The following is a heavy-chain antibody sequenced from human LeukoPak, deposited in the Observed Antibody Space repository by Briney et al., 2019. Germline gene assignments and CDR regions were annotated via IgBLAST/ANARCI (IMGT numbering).Heavy chain of an antibody. V-gene: IGHV1-24*01. CDR2: FDPEDKET. D-gene: IGHD2-21*01. CDR3: ATGDCGGGVCSSDDAFDT. Sequence: ASVKVSCKVSGCTIDELSIHWVRQAPGGGLEWMGGFDPEDKETIYAPKFQGRVTMTVDTSTDTMYMDLISLTSQDTAMYFCATGDCGGGVCSSDDAFDTWGQGTMLIVSS. J-gene: IGHJ3*02. CDR1: GCTIDELS.